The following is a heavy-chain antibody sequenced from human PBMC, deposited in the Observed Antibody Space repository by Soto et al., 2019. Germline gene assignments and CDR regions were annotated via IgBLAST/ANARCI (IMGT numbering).Heavy chain of an antibody. CDR2: IYYSGST. V-gene: IGHV4-31*03. D-gene: IGHD4-17*01. Sequence: QVQLQESGPGLVKPSQTLSLTCTVSGGSISSGGYYWSWIRQHPGKGLEWIGYIYYSGSTYYNPSLKRRVTLSVDTSKNQFSLKLSSVTAADTAVYYCARLITVTTSPWHFDYWGQGTLVTVSS. CDR1: GGSISSGGYY. CDR3: ARLITVTTSPWHFDY. J-gene: IGHJ4*02.